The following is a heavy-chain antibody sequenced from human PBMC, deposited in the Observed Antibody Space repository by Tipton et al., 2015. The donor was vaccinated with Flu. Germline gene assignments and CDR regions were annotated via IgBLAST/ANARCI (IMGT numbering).Heavy chain of an antibody. D-gene: IGHD1/OR15-1a*01. J-gene: IGHJ4*02. Sequence: GSLRLSCSPSGFSFSGYYIRWIRQAPGKGLERVSYISSGGSSMYYAESVKGRFTISRDDAKNSLYLQINSLRAEDTAFYYCARGGWASNSNNLLDYWGQGTLVTVSS. CDR2: ISSGGSSM. CDR1: GFSFSGYY. V-gene: IGHV3-11*01. CDR3: ARGGWASNSNNLLDY.